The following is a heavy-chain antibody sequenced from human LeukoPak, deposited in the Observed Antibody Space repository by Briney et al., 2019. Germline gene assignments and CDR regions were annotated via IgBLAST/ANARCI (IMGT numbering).Heavy chain of an antibody. Sequence: PGGSLRLSCAASGFTFSSYAMNWVRQAPGKGLEWVSGISGSGGTTYQPDSVKGRCIISRDNFKNTLYLQMNSLRADDTAVYYCAKDKVVVIATRLDYWGQGTLVTVSS. J-gene: IGHJ4*02. D-gene: IGHD2-21*01. CDR3: AKDKVVVIATRLDY. CDR1: GFTFSSYA. CDR2: ISGSGGTT. V-gene: IGHV3-23*01.